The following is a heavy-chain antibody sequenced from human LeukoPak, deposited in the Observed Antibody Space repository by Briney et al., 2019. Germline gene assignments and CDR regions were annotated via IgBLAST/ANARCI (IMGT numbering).Heavy chain of an antibody. Sequence: SETLSLTCTVSGGSISSSSYYWGWIRQPPGKGLEWIGSIYYSGSTYYNPSLKSRVTISVDTSKNQFSLKLSSVTAADTAVYYCARSTPGGILWFGESFDYWGQGTLVTVSS. CDR1: GGSISSSSYY. CDR3: ARSTPGGILWFGESFDY. D-gene: IGHD3-10*01. CDR2: IYYSGST. V-gene: IGHV4-39*07. J-gene: IGHJ4*02.